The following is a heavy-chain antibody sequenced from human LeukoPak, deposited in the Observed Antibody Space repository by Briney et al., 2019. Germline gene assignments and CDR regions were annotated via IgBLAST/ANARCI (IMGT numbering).Heavy chain of an antibody. CDR3: ARVLRYCSGGNCYSGGLGYMDV. V-gene: IGHV3-11*01. CDR2: MGSTGSTI. Sequence: PGGSLRLSCEGSGFSFSDDYMSWLRQVPGKGLEWVSYMGSTGSTIFYADSVKGRFNISRDNAKNSLFLQMNSLRAEDTAVYYCARVLRYCSGGNCYSGGLGYMDVWGKGTTVTISS. CDR1: GFSFSDDY. D-gene: IGHD2-15*01. J-gene: IGHJ6*03.